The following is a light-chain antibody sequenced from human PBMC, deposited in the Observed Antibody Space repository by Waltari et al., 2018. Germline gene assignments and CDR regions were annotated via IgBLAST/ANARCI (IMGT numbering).Light chain of an antibody. CDR3: SSYISSSTLEL. V-gene: IGLV2-14*03. J-gene: IGLJ2*01. CDR2: DVS. Sequence: QSALTQPASVSGSPGQSITISCTGTSSDVGTYNNVSWYQQHPGKAPKLMIFDVSIRPSGVSNRFSGSKSGNTASLTISGLQAEDEADYYCSSYISSSTLELFGGGTSLTVL. CDR1: SSDVGTYNN.